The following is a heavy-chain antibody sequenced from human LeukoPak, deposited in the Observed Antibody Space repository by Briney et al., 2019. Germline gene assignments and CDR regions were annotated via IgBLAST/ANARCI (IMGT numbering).Heavy chain of an antibody. CDR1: GYTFTSYA. Sequence: APVKVSCKASGYTFTSYAMHWVRQAPGQRLEWMGWINAGNGNTKYSQKFQGRVTITRDTSASTAYMELSSLRSEDTAVYYCARDSDRLPIAAAADYWGQGTLVTVSS. CDR3: ARDSDRLPIAAAADY. J-gene: IGHJ4*02. D-gene: IGHD6-13*01. CDR2: INAGNGNT. V-gene: IGHV1-3*01.